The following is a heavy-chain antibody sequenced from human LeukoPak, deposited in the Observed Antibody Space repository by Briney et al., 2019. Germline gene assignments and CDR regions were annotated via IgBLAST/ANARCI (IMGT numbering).Heavy chain of an antibody. CDR3: ARGYYYGSGSYPWFDP. D-gene: IGHD3-10*01. Sequence: PSETLSLTCTVSGGSISSYYWSWIRQPPGKGLEWIGYIYYSGSTNYNPSLKSRVTISVDTSKNQFSLKLSSVTAADTAVYYCARGYYYGSGSYPWFDPWGQGTLVTVSS. CDR2: IYYSGST. J-gene: IGHJ5*02. CDR1: GGSISSYY. V-gene: IGHV4-59*08.